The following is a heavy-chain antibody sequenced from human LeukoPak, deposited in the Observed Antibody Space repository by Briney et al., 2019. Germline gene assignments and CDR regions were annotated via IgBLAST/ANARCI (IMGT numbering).Heavy chain of an antibody. CDR2: IDYSVRT. D-gene: IGHD5-12*01. CDR3: ARGAWWLQSVDL. V-gene: IGHV4-39*07. J-gene: IGHJ5*02. Sequence: SETLSPTCTVSGGAISARNYWGWIRQPPGKGLEWIGTIDYSVRTSYNPSLKSRVSISVDMSKNQFSLKLSFVTVADTAVYYCARGAWWLQSVDLWGQGTLVTVSS. CDR1: GGAISARNY.